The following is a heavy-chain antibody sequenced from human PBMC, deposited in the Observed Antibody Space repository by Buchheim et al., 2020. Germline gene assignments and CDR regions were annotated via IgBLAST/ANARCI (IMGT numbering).Heavy chain of an antibody. J-gene: IGHJ5*02. CDR2: ISSSGSTI. V-gene: IGHV3-11*01. D-gene: IGHD2-15*01. CDR3: ARIRGYCSGGSCYSVGFWFDP. Sequence: QVQLVESGGGLVKPGGSLRLSCAASGFTFSDYYRSGIRRAPGGGLVWVLYISSSGSTIYYAASVKGRFTISRDKAKNPLYLKMNSLRAEDTAVYYCARIRGYCSGGSCYSVGFWFDPWGQGTL. CDR1: GFTFSDYY.